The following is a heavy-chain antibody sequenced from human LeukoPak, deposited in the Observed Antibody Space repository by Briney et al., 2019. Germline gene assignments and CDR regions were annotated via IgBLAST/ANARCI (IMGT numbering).Heavy chain of an antibody. CDR3: ARGYSLRYFDWLSY. CDR1: GYTFTSYA. CDR2: INAGNGNT. Sequence: ASVKVSCKASGYTFTSYAMHWVRQAPGQRLEWMGWINAGNGNTKYSQKFQGRVTITRDTSASTAYMELSSLRSEDTAVYYCARGYSLRYFDWLSYWGQGTLVTVSS. V-gene: IGHV1-3*01. D-gene: IGHD3-9*01. J-gene: IGHJ4*02.